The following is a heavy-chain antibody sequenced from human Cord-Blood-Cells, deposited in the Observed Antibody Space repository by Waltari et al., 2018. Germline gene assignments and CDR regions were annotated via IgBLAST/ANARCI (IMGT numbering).Heavy chain of an antibody. D-gene: IGHD5-18*01. Sequence: QVQLVQSGAEVKKPGASVKGSCKASGYTFTSYDINWVRQATAQGLEWMGWMNPNSGNTGYAQKFQGRVTITRNTSISTAYMELSSLRSEDTAVYYCARSRGYSYGSYWYFDLWGRGTLVTVSS. CDR1: GYTFTSYD. CDR2: MNPNSGNT. J-gene: IGHJ2*01. CDR3: ARSRGYSYGSYWYFDL. V-gene: IGHV1-8*03.